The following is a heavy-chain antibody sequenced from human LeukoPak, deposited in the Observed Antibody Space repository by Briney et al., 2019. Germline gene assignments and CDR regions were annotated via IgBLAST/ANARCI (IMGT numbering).Heavy chain of an antibody. Sequence: SETLSLTCTVSGGSISSGGYYWNWIRQHPGKGLEWIGYIYYSGSTYYNPSLKSRVTISVDTSKNQFSLKLSSVTAADTAVYYCARSTYYYGSTGPYYFDFWGQGTLVTVSS. V-gene: IGHV4-31*03. CDR2: IYYSGST. D-gene: IGHD3-22*01. J-gene: IGHJ4*02. CDR1: GGSISSGGYY. CDR3: ARSTYYYGSTGPYYFDF.